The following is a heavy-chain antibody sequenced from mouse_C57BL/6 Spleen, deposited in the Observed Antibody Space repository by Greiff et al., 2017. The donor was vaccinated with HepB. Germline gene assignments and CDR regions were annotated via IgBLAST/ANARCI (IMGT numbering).Heavy chain of an antibody. CDR3: AREDYGSSPYYFDY. CDR2: INPNYGTT. Sequence: EVQPQQSGPELVKPGASVKISCKASGYSFTDYNMNWVKQSNGKSLEWIGVINPNYGTTSYNQKFKGKATLTVDQSSSTAYMQLNSLTSEDSAVYYCAREDYGSSPYYFDYWGQGTTLTVSS. D-gene: IGHD1-1*01. V-gene: IGHV1-39*01. CDR1: GYSFTDYN. J-gene: IGHJ2*01.